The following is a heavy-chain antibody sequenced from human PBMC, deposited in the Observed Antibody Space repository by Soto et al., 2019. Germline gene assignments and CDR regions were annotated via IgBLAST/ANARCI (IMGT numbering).Heavy chain of an antibody. CDR3: ARDREWYYYDSSGYYSYAFDI. D-gene: IGHD3-22*01. CDR2: IYYSGST. Sequence: SETLSLTCTVSGGSISSYYWSWIRQPPGKGLEWIGYIYYSGSTNYNTSLKSRVTISVDTSKNQFSLKLSSVTAAETAVYYCARDREWYYYDSSGYYSYAFDIWGQGTMVTVSS. CDR1: GGSISSYY. J-gene: IGHJ3*02. V-gene: IGHV4-59*01.